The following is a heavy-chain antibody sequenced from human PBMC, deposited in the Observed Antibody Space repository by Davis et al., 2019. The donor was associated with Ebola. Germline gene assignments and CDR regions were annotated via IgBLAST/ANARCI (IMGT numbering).Heavy chain of an antibody. D-gene: IGHD5-24*01. Sequence: GESLKISCAASGFPFSRAWLNWVRQAPGEGLEWVGRIKSKNDGETTDYAAPVRGRFTMSRDDSKNTLFLQMDSLKTEDTGIYFCVTMAAFWGQGTLVTVSS. CDR2: IKSKNDGETT. V-gene: IGHV3-15*07. CDR3: VTMAAF. J-gene: IGHJ4*02. CDR1: GFPFSRAW.